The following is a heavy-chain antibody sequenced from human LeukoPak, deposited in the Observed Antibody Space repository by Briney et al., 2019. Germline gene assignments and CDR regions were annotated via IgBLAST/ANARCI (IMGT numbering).Heavy chain of an antibody. CDR2: ISWNSGSI. CDR1: GFTFDDYA. V-gene: IGHV3-9*01. CDR3: AKGGIVVVPAAMAFDI. J-gene: IGHJ3*02. Sequence: GGSLRLSCAASGFTFDDYAMRWVRQAPGKGLEWVSGISWNSGSIGYADSVKGRFTISRDNAKNSLYLQMNSLRAEDTALYYCAKGGIVVVPAAMAFDIWGQGTMVTVSS. D-gene: IGHD2-2*01.